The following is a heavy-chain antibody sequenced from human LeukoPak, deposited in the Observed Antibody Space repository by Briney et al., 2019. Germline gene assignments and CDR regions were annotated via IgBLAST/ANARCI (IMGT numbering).Heavy chain of an antibody. D-gene: IGHD3-3*01. J-gene: IGHJ4*02. CDR3: AKQGNPVRFLEWLLTFFDY. CDR2: ISWNSDTI. V-gene: IGHV3-9*01. CDR1: GFTFDDYA. Sequence: PGGSLRLSCVASGFTFDDYAMYWVRQVPGKGLEWVSGISWNSDTIDYVDSVKGRFTISRDNAKNSLYLQMTSLRTEDTAVYYCAKQGNPVRFLEWLLTFFDYWGQGTLVTVSS.